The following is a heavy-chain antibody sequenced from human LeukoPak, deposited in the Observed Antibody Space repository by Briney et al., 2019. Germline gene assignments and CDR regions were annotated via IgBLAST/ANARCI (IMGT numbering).Heavy chain of an antibody. CDR2: INPHDSDT. J-gene: IGHJ3*02. D-gene: IGHD6-19*01. CDR1: GYYFPTYW. V-gene: IGHV5-51*01. CDR3: ARRRIVGSGWYDGAFDI. Sequence: PRESLKISCQTSGYYFPTYWIGWVRQVPGKGLEWMGIINPHDSDTRYSPSFQGQVTISADKSINTAYLHWSSLRSSDTAMYYCARRRIVGSGWYDGAFDIWGQGTMVSVS.